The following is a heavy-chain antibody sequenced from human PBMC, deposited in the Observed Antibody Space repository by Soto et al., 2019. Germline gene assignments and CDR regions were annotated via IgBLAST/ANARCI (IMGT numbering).Heavy chain of an antibody. D-gene: IGHD6-6*01. CDR3: ARVTWVYSSSPPAGY. CDR1: GFTFSSYA. V-gene: IGHV3-30-3*01. CDR2: ISYDGSNK. Sequence: GGSLRLSCAASGFTFSSYAMHWVRQAPGKGLEWVAVISYDGSNKYYADSVKGRFTISRDNSKNTLYLQMNSLRAEDTAVYYCARVTWVYSSSPPAGYWGQGTLVTVSS. J-gene: IGHJ4*02.